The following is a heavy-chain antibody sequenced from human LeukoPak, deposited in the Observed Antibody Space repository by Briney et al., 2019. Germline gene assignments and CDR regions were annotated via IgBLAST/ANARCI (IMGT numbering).Heavy chain of an antibody. D-gene: IGHD3-22*01. Sequence: GGSLRLSCAASGFTFSTYGMHWVRQAPGKGLEWVAFIRYDGSNKYFADSVKGRFTISRDNSKNTLYLQMNSLRAEDAAVYYCAKLGYYYDSSGYSFDYWGQGTLVTVSS. J-gene: IGHJ4*02. CDR1: GFTFSTYG. CDR3: AKLGYYYDSSGYSFDY. CDR2: IRYDGSNK. V-gene: IGHV3-30*02.